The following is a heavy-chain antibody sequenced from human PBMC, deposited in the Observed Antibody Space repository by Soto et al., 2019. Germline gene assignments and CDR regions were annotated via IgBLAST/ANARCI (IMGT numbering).Heavy chain of an antibody. CDR3: ARSPYSVSYLAYFDY. D-gene: IGHD1-26*01. V-gene: IGHV3-30*03. J-gene: IGHJ4*02. Sequence: QVQLVESGGGVVQXGRSLRLSCAASGFTFSSYGMHWVRQAPGKGLEWVAVISYDGSNKYYADSVKGRFTISRDNSKNTLYLQMNSLRAEDTAVYYCARSPYSVSYLAYFDYWGQGTLVTVSS. CDR2: ISYDGSNK. CDR1: GFTFSSYG.